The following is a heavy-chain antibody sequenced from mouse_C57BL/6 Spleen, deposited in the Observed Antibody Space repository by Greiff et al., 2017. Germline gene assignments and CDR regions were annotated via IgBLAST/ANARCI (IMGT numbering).Heavy chain of an antibody. Sequence: VKLMESGPGLVQPSQSLSITCTVSGFSLTSYGVHWVRQSPGKGLEWLGVIWRGGSTDYNAAFMSRLSITKDNSKSQVFFKMNSLQADDTAIYYCAKTSSPSYAMDYWGQGTSVTVSS. J-gene: IGHJ4*01. V-gene: IGHV2-5*01. CDR2: IWRGGST. CDR1: GFSLTSYG. CDR3: AKTSSPSYAMDY. D-gene: IGHD6-2*01.